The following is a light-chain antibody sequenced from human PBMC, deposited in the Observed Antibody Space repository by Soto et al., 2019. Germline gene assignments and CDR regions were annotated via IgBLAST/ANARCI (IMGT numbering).Light chain of an antibody. CDR2: KAS. J-gene: IGKJ1*01. CDR1: QSISSW. Sequence: DIQMTQSPSTLSASVGDRVTITCRASQSISSWLAWYQQKPGKAPKLLIYKASSLKSGVPSRFSGSGSGTEFTLTISSLQPDDFATYYCQQYNSYSPYTFGQGTKVEIK. V-gene: IGKV1-5*03. CDR3: QQYNSYSPYT.